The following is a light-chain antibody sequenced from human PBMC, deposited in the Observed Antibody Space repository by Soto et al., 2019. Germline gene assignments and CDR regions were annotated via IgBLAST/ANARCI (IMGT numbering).Light chain of an antibody. CDR2: LNSDGSH. V-gene: IGLV4-69*02. CDR1: SGHSSYS. CDR3: QTWGTGIGV. Sequence: QPVLTQSPSASASLGASVQLTCTLSSGHSSYSIAWHQQQPEKGPRFLMKLNSDGSHNKGDGIPDRFSGSSSGAERYLTISSLHSEDEADYYCQTWGTGIGVFGGGTKLTVL. J-gene: IGLJ3*02.